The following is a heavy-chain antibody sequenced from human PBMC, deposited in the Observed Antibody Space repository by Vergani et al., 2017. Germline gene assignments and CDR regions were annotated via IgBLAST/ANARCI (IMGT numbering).Heavy chain of an antibody. J-gene: IGHJ4*02. CDR2: VYTSGMT. CDR3: ASNRDMATIGAFDY. Sequence: QVQLQESGPRLVRPSQTLSLTCTVSGGSINTGAYYWSWIRQPAGKGLEWIGRVYTSGMTNYNPSLKSRVTILVDRSKSQLSLKLNSVTAADTAVYYCASNRDMATIGAFDYWGQGTLVTVSS. CDR1: GGSINTGAYY. D-gene: IGHD5-24*01. V-gene: IGHV4-61*02.